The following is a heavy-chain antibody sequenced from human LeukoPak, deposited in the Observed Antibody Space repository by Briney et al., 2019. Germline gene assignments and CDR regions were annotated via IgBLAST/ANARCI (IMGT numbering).Heavy chain of an antibody. Sequence: GGSERLSCAASGFTFSTYSMNWVRQAPGKGLEWVSSISSSGSYIYYADSVKGRFTISRDNAKNSLYLQMNSLRAEDTAVYYCAVYYYGPGSYADWGQGT. V-gene: IGHV3-21*01. CDR3: AVYYYGPGSYAD. J-gene: IGHJ4*02. D-gene: IGHD3-10*01. CDR1: GFTFSTYS. CDR2: ISSSGSYI.